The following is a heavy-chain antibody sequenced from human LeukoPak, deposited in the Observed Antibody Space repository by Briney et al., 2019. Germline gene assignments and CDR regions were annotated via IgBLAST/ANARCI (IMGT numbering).Heavy chain of an antibody. V-gene: IGHV5-51*01. CDR1: GYSFISYW. CDR2: IYPGDSDT. Sequence: GESLKISCKGSGYSFISYWIGWVRQMPGKGLEWMGIIYPGDSDTRYSPSFQGQVTISADKSISTAYLQWSSLKATDTAMYYCARQRKYYYYGMDVWGQGTTVTVSS. CDR3: ARQRKYYYYGMDV. J-gene: IGHJ6*02.